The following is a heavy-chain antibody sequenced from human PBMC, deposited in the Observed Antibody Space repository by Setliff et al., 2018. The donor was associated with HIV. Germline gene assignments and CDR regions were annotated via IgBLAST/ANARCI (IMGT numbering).Heavy chain of an antibody. D-gene: IGHD4-17*01. V-gene: IGHV4-59*11. CDR3: ARGNDNGQRGGNYYFMDV. CDR2: IYYSGDT. Sequence: SETLSLTCSLSGDFINNHYWSWIRQPPGKGLEWIGHIYYSGDTNYSPSLKSRVTISMDTSKNQFSLKLASVTAAATAVYYCARGNDNGQRGGNYYFMDVWDKGTTVTVSS. J-gene: IGHJ6*03. CDR1: GDFINNHY.